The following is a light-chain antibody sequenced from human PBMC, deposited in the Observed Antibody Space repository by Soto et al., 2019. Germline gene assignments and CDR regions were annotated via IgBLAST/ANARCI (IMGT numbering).Light chain of an antibody. CDR1: QSVADSY. J-gene: IGKJ1*01. Sequence: EVGLTQSPGTLSLSPGERATLSCRASQSVADSYLAWYQQKPGRAPRLLLYGATSRVTVIPCRFSGSGSGTEFTLTISTLEPVDCAVYYCHHFGNSPETFGQGTKVE. CDR3: HHFGNSPET. V-gene: IGKV3-20*01. CDR2: GAT.